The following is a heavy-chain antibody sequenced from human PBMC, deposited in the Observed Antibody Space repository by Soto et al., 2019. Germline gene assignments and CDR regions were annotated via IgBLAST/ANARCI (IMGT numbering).Heavy chain of an antibody. CDR1: GGTFSSYC. D-gene: IGHD2-2*01. V-gene: IGHV1-69*01. J-gene: IGHJ6*02. CDR3: ARSHGSSTSLELYYYYYYGMDV. CDR2: IIPISGTA. Sequence: QVQLVQSGAEVKKPGSSVKVSCKASGGTFSSYCISWVRQATGQGLEWMGGIIPISGTANYAQKCQGRVTIIADESTSTAYMELSSLRSEDTAVYYWARSHGSSTSLELYYYYYYGMDVWGQGTTVTVSS.